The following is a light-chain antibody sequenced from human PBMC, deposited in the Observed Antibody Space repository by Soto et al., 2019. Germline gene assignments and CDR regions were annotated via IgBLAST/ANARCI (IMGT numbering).Light chain of an antibody. CDR3: SSYAGSNIYV. CDR2: EVS. J-gene: IGLJ1*01. Sequence: QSVLTQPPSASGSPGQSVTISCTGTSSDVGGYNYVSWYQQHPGKAPKLMIYEVSKRPSGVPDRFSGSKFGNTASLTFSGLQAEDEADYYCSSYAGSNIYVFGTGTKVTVL. CDR1: SSDVGGYNY. V-gene: IGLV2-8*01.